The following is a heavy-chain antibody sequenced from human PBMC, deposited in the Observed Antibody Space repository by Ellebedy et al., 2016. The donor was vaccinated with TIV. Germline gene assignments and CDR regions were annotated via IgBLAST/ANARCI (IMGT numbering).Heavy chain of an antibody. CDR3: ARLVVVQDAFDI. D-gene: IGHD2-21*01. CDR2: INHSGST. CDR1: GGSFSGYY. Sequence: SETLSLXXAVYGGSFSGYYWSWIRQPPGKGLEWIGEINHSGSTNYNPSLKSRVTISVDTSKNQFSLKLSSVTAADTAVYYCARLVVVQDAFDIWGQGTMVIVSS. J-gene: IGHJ3*02. V-gene: IGHV4-34*01.